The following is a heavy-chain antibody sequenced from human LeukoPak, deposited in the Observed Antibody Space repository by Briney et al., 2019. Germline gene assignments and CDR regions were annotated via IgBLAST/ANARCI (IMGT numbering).Heavy chain of an antibody. J-gene: IGHJ4*02. CDR1: GFSLSTSGMC. CDR3: ARMMYGDYVDYLDY. CDR2: INWDDDK. D-gene: IGHD4-17*01. Sequence: SGPALVKPTQTLTLTCTFSGFSLSTSGMCVSWIRQPPGKALEWLTLINWDDDKYYSTSLKIRLTISKDTSKNQVVLTMTNMDPVDTATYYCARMMYGDYVDYLDYWGQGTLVTVSS. V-gene: IGHV2-70*01.